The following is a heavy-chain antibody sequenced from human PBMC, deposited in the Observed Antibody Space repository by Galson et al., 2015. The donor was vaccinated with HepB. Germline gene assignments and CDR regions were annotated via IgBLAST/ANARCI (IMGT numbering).Heavy chain of an antibody. D-gene: IGHD3-3*01. J-gene: IGHJ6*03. V-gene: IGHV3-23*01. CDR3: AKPSKVDRITIFGADYYYMDV. CDR1: GFTFSSYA. CDR2: ISGSGGST. Sequence: SLRLSCAASGFTFSSYAMSWVRQAPGKGLEWVSAISGSGGSTYYADSVKGRFTISRDNSKNTLYLQMNSLRAEDTAVYYCAKPSKVDRITIFGADYYYMDVWGKGTTVTVSS.